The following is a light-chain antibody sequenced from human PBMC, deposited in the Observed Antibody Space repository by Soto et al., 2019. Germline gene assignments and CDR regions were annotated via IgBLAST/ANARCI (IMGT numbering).Light chain of an antibody. Sequence: QSALTQPASVSGSPGQSITISCTGTSSDVGGYNYVSWYQQHPGKAPKLMIYEVSNRPSGVSNRFSDSKSGNTASLTISGLQAEDEVDYYCSSYTSSSTLVVFGGGTKLTVL. V-gene: IGLV2-14*01. CDR3: SSYTSSSTLVV. J-gene: IGLJ2*01. CDR1: SSDVGGYNY. CDR2: EVS.